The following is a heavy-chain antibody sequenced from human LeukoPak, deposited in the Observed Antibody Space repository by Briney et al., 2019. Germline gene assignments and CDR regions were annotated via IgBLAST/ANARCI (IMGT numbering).Heavy chain of an antibody. V-gene: IGHV3-21*01. CDR1: GFTFRSYE. J-gene: IGHJ4*02. CDR3: ARLFDYGDYRAEPY. Sequence: PGGSLRLSCAASGFTFRSYEMNWVRQAPGKGLEWVSSISTSSNCIYYADSVKGRFTISRDNAKNALYLQMNSLRAEDTAVYYCARLFDYGDYRAEPYWGQGTLVTVSS. CDR2: ISTSSNCI. D-gene: IGHD4-17*01.